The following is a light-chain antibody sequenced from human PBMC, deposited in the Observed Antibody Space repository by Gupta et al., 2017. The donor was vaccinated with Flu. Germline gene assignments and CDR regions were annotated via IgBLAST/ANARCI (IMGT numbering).Light chain of an antibody. CDR1: SFNIGNNF. Sequence: QSVLTQPPSVSAAPGQKVTISCSGSSFNIGNNFVSWYQQLPTTAPKVLIYDDDRRPSGIPDRFSGSKSGTSATLGITGLQTGDEADYYCGTWDTSLRAYVFGTGTKVTVL. CDR3: GTWDTSLRAYV. V-gene: IGLV1-51*02. CDR2: DDD. J-gene: IGLJ1*01.